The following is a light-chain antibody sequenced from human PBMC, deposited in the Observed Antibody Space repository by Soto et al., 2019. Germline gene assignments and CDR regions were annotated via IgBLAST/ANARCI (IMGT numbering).Light chain of an antibody. CDR1: QTVSSY. CDR2: GAS. J-gene: IGKJ5*01. CDR3: QQYGSSIT. Sequence: EIVLTQSPATLSLSPGERATLSCRASQTVSSYLLWYQQKRGQAPRLLIYGASSRATGIPDRFSGSGSGTDFTLTISRLEPEDFAVYYCQQYGSSITFGQGTRLEIK. V-gene: IGKV3-20*01.